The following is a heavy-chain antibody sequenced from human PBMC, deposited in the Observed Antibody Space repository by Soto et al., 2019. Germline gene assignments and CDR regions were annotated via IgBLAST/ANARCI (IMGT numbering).Heavy chain of an antibody. J-gene: IGHJ6*02. Sequence: GSLGLSCAASGFTFSSYAMHGVRQAPGKGLEWVAVISYDGSNKYYADSVKGRFTISRDNSKNTLYLQMNSLRAEDTAVYYCARDVGVEQWLVRYYYYYYGMDVWGQGTTVTVSS. V-gene: IGHV3-30-3*01. CDR1: GFTFSSYA. CDR2: ISYDGSNK. CDR3: ARDVGVEQWLVRYYYYYYGMDV. D-gene: IGHD6-19*01.